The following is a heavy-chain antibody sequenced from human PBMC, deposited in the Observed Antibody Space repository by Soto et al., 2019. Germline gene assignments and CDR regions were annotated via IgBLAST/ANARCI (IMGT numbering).Heavy chain of an antibody. J-gene: IGHJ4*02. V-gene: IGHV3-30*18. Sequence: RGSLLLSCVSSVFTFSIYGMHWVRQAPGKGLEWVAVISYDGSNKYYADSVKGRFTISRDNSKKTLYLQMNSLRAEDTAVYYCAKDLVGATDYWGQGTMVTVSS. CDR2: ISYDGSNK. D-gene: IGHD1-26*01. CDR3: AKDLVGATDY. CDR1: VFTFSIYG.